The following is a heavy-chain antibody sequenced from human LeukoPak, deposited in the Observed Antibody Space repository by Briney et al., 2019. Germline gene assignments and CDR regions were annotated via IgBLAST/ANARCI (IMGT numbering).Heavy chain of an antibody. CDR2: IYYSGST. Sequence: SETLSLTCTVSGGSISSGGYYWSWIRQHPGKGLEWIGYIYYSGSTYYNPSLKSRVTISVDTSKNQFSLKLSSVTAADTAVYSCARGEDTARPNYGGQGPLVTAS. J-gene: IGHJ4*02. CDR1: GGSISSGGYY. D-gene: IGHD5-18*01. CDR3: ARGEDTARPNY. V-gene: IGHV4-31*03.